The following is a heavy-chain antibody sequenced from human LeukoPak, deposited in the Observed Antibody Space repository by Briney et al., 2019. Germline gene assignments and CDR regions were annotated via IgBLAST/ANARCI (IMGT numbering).Heavy chain of an antibody. CDR1: GFTFSSYA. D-gene: IGHD5-24*01. CDR3: AKDLKMATILDSLDY. J-gene: IGHJ4*02. CDR2: ISGSGGST. V-gene: IGHV3-23*01. Sequence: GGSLRLSCAASGFTFSSYAMSWVRQAPGKGLEWVSAISGSGGSTYYADSVKGRFTISRDNSKNTLYLQMNSLRAEETAVYYCAKDLKMATILDSLDYWGQGTLVTVSS.